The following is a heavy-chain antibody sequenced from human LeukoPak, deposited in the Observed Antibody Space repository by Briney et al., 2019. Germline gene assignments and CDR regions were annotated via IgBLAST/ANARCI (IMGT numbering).Heavy chain of an antibody. V-gene: IGHV4-59*12. J-gene: IGHJ5*02. CDR3: ARVYDIPGWFDP. D-gene: IGHD3-9*01. CDR2: IYYRVTS. CDR1: GDSISTYY. Sequence: PSETLSLTCTVSGDSISTYYWSWIRQPPGKGLEWIGYIYYRVTSDYNPSLKSRVTMSVDMSTRQISLKLSSVTAADTAVYYCARVYDIPGWFDPWGQGTLVTVSS.